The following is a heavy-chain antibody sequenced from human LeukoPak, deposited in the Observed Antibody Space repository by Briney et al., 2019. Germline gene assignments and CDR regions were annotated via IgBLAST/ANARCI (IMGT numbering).Heavy chain of an antibody. CDR1: GGSFSGYY. CDR3: ASRKDFWSGRYYYYYMDV. CDR2: INHSGST. D-gene: IGHD3-3*01. J-gene: IGHJ6*03. V-gene: IGHV4-34*01. Sequence: SETLSLTCAVYGGSFSGYYWSWIRQPPGKGLEWIGEINHSGSTNYNPSLKSRVTISVDTSKNQFSLKLGSVTAADTAVYYCASRKDFWSGRYYYYYMDVWGKGTTVTVSS.